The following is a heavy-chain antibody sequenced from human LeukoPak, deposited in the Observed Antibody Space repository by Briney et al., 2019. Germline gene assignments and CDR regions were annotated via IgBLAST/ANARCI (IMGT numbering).Heavy chain of an antibody. CDR2: INHSGST. D-gene: IGHD6-19*01. Sequence: SETLSLTCAVYGGSFSGYYWSWIRQPPGKGLEWIGEINHSGSTNYNPSLKSRVTISVDTSKNQFSLKLSSVTAADTAVYYCARLSSGWPYYFDYWGQGTLVIVSS. CDR1: GGSFSGYY. V-gene: IGHV4-34*01. CDR3: ARLSSGWPYYFDY. J-gene: IGHJ4*02.